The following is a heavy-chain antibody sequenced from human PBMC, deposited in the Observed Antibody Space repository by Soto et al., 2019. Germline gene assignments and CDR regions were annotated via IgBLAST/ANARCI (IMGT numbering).Heavy chain of an antibody. D-gene: IGHD4-17*01. V-gene: IGHV1-46*01. CDR2: INPSGGST. Sequence: GASVKVSCKPSGGTFSSYSFSWVRQAPGQGLEWMGIINPSGGSTSYAQKFQGRVTITRDTSASTAYMELSSLRSEDTAVYYCARAPSTVSNWFDPWGQGTLVTVSS. J-gene: IGHJ5*02. CDR1: GGTFSSYS. CDR3: ARAPSTVSNWFDP.